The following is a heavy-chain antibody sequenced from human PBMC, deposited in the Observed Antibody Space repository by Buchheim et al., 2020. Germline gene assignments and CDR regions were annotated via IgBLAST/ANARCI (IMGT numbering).Heavy chain of an antibody. CDR3: ASGRIYGVIRTFGY. D-gene: IGHD3-3*01. CDR2: IFHSGRT. Sequence: QVQLQESGPGLVKPSGTLSLTCAVSGGSISSSNWWSWVRQHPGKGLEWIGEIFHSGRTNYNPSLKSRVTITVDKSRNEFTLRLSSVTAADTAMYYCASGRIYGVIRTFGYWGQGTL. J-gene: IGHJ4*02. CDR1: GGSISSSNW. V-gene: IGHV4-4*02.